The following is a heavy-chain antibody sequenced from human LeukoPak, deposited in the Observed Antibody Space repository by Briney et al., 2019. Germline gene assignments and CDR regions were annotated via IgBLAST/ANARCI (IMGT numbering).Heavy chain of an antibody. D-gene: IGHD3-10*01. CDR3: ARVTEGITMVRGVIGAFDI. V-gene: IGHV3-48*03. CDR1: GFTFSSYE. J-gene: IGHJ3*02. CDR2: ISSSGSTI. Sequence: PGGSLRLSCAASGFTFSSYEMNWVRQAPGKGREGVSYISSSGSTIYYADSVKGRSTISRDNAKNSLYLQMNSLRAEDTAVYYCARVTEGITMVRGVIGAFDIWGQGTMVTVSS.